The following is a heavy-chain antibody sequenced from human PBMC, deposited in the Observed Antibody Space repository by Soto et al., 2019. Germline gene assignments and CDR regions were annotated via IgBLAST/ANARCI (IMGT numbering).Heavy chain of an antibody. J-gene: IGHJ5*02. CDR1: GGSITSSNYY. D-gene: IGHD3-3*01. V-gene: IGHV4-39*01. CDR3: ARQDDFWSGSNWFDP. Sequence: QLQLQQSGPGLVKPSEILSLTCTVSGGSITSSNYYWGWIRQPPGKGLQWIGNVYYNGFTYYNPSLKSRVTIPVDTSKNHVSLKLTSVTAADTAVYYCARQDDFWSGSNWFDPWGQGTLVTVSS. CDR2: VYYNGFT.